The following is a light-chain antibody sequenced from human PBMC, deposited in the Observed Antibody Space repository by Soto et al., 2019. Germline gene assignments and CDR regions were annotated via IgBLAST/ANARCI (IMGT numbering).Light chain of an antibody. J-gene: IGKJ3*01. V-gene: IGKV3-11*01. Sequence: EIVLTQSPATLSLSPGERATLSCRASQSVSSYLAWYQQKPGQAPRLLIYDASNRATGIPARFSGSGSGTDFTLTISSLEPEGFAVYYCQQRSNWPRTFGPGTKVDIK. CDR3: QQRSNWPRT. CDR1: QSVSSY. CDR2: DAS.